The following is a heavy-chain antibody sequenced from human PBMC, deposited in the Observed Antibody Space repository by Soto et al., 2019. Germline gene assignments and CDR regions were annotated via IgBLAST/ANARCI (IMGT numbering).Heavy chain of an antibody. V-gene: IGHV1-18*04. CDR1: GYTFTSYG. CDR3: ARVGVSYYYDSSGYYPLDY. Sequence: ASVKVSCKASGYTFTSYGISWVRQAPGQGLEWMGWISAYNGNTNYAQKLQGRVTMTTDTSTSTAYMELRSLRSDDTAVDYCARVGVSYYYDSSGYYPLDYWGQGTLVTVSS. J-gene: IGHJ4*02. D-gene: IGHD3-22*01. CDR2: ISAYNGNT.